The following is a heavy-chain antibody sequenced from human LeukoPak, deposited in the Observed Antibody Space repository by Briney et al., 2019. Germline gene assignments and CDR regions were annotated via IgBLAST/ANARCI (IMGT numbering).Heavy chain of an antibody. D-gene: IGHD1-26*01. Sequence: GGSLRLSCAASGFTFSSYAMSWVPKPPGKGLEWASVIYSGGSTYSADSVKGRFTISRDNSKNTLYLQMNSLRAEDTAVYYCARGMGATTPFDYWGQGTLVTVSS. J-gene: IGHJ4*02. CDR1: GFTFSSYA. V-gene: IGHV3-53*01. CDR3: ARGMGATTPFDY. CDR2: IYSGGST.